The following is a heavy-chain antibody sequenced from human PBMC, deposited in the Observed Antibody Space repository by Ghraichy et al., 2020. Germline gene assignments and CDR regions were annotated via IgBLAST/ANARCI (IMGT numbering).Heavy chain of an antibody. D-gene: IGHD6-19*01. CDR2: IYPGDSDT. Sequence: GESLNISCKDSGYSFTNYWIGWVRQMPGKGLEWMGVIYPGDSDTRYSPSFQGQVTISADKSISTAYLQWSSLKASDTAMYYCARLGTAVAGVHYSYWYFDLWGRGTLVTVSS. CDR1: GYSFTNYW. V-gene: IGHV5-51*01. CDR3: ARLGTAVAGVHYSYWYFDL. J-gene: IGHJ2*01.